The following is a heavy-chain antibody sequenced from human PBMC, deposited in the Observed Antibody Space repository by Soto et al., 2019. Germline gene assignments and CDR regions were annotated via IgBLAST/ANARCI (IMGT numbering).Heavy chain of an antibody. Sequence: VQLLESGGGLAQPGGSLRLSCAASGFTFSNYGMTWVRQAPGKGLEWVSGISGSGTNTFYADAVKGRFAISRDNSKNTLYLQMNSLRAADTAVYYCAQVGDALTTEAVIRNFDYWGQGTLVTVSS. CDR3: AQVGDALTTEAVIRNFDY. D-gene: IGHD3-10*01. CDR1: GFTFSNYG. CDR2: ISGSGTNT. V-gene: IGHV3-23*01. J-gene: IGHJ4*02.